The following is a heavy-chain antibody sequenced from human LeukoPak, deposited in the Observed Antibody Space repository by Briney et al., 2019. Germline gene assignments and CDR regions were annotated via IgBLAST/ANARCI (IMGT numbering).Heavy chain of an antibody. CDR2: INPSGGST. Sequence: GASVNVSCTASGYTFTTYYIHWVRQAPGQGREWMGIINPSGGSTTYAQIFQGRVTLTRDTSTSTVYMELSSLRSDDTAVYYCARAPKGVTTGYFDHWGQGTLVTVSS. CDR3: ARAPKGVTTGYFDH. V-gene: IGHV1-46*01. D-gene: IGHD1-26*01. J-gene: IGHJ4*02. CDR1: GYTFTTYY.